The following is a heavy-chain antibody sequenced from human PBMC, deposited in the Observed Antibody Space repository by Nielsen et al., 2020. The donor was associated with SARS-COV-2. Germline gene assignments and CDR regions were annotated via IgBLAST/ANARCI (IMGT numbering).Heavy chain of an antibody. CDR1: GFTFDDYA. D-gene: IGHD2-15*01. V-gene: IGHV3-9*01. J-gene: IGHJ4*02. CDR2: ISWNSGSI. CDR3: AKGSGLGYPN. Sequence: SLKISCAASGFTFDDYAMHWVRQAPGKGLEWVSGISWNSGSIGYADSVKGRFTISRDNAKNSLYLQMNSLRAEDTAVYYCAKGSGLGYPNWGQGTLVTVSS.